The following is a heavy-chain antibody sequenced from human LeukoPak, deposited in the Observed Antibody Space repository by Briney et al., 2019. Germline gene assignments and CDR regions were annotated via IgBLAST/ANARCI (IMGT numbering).Heavy chain of an antibody. D-gene: IGHD1-26*01. CDR2: ISSSSSYI. J-gene: IGHJ4*02. CDR3: ARMWERLFDY. V-gene: IGHV3-21*01. Sequence: GGSLRLSCSASGFTFSSYSMNWVRQAPGKGLEWVSSISSSSSYIYYADSVKGRFTISRDNAKNSLYLQMNSLRAEDTAVYYCARMWERLFDYWGQGTLVTVSS. CDR1: GFTFSSYS.